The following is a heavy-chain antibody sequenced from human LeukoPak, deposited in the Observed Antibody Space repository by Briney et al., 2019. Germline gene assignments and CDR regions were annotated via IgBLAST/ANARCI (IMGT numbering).Heavy chain of an antibody. CDR3: ARDQGTGAFDI. Sequence: GGSLRLSCAASGFTFSSHSMNWDRQAPGKGLEWVSSISSSSSYIYYADSVKGRFTISRDNAKNSLYLQMNSLRAEDTAVYYCARDQGTGAFDIWGQGTMVTVSS. D-gene: IGHD1-1*01. V-gene: IGHV3-21*01. J-gene: IGHJ3*02. CDR2: ISSSSSYI. CDR1: GFTFSSHS.